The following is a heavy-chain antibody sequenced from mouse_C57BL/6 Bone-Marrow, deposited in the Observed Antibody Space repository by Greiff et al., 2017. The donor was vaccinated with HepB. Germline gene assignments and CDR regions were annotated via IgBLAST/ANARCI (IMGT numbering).Heavy chain of an antibody. J-gene: IGHJ3*01. V-gene: IGHV1-26*01. CDR2: INPNNGGT. CDR3: ARRGIYSGYLFAY. D-gene: IGHD2-2*01. CDR1: GYTFTDYY. Sequence: VQLQQSGPELVKPGASVKISCKASGYTFTDYYMNWVKQSHGKSLEWIGDINPNNGGTSYNQKFKGKATLTVDKSSSTAYMELRSLTSEDSAVYYCARRGIYSGYLFAYWGQGTLVTVSA.